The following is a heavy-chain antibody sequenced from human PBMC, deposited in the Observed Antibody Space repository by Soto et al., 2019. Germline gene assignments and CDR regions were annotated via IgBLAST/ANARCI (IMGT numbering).Heavy chain of an antibody. V-gene: IGHV4-4*02. CDR3: ARLNGYCIRGSCHGHYAMDV. CDR2: IYRDGTV. J-gene: IGHJ6*02. Sequence: SETLSLTCAVSGASVSNSDWWDWVRQPPGKGMEWIGEIYRDGTVIYNPSLKGRLGISLDTSRNQFSLKMTSVTAADTAVYYCARLNGYCIRGSCHGHYAMDVWGQGTTVTVSS. D-gene: IGHD2-15*01. CDR1: GASVSNSDW.